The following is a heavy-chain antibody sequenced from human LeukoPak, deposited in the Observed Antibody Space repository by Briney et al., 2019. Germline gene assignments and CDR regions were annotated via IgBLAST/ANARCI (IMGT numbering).Heavy chain of an antibody. CDR3: ARGQHYYYMGV. CDR2: IIPIFGTA. V-gene: IGHV1-69*06. D-gene: IGHD5-18*01. Sequence: SVKVSCKASGYTFTGYYMHWVRQAPGQGLEWMGGIIPIFGTANYAQKFQGRVTITADKSTSTAYMELSSLRSEDTAVYYCARGQHYYYMGVWGKGTTVTVSS. J-gene: IGHJ6*03. CDR1: GYTFTGYY.